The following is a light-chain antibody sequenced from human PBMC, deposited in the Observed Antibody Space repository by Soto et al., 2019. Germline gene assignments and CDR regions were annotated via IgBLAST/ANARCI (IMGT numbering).Light chain of an antibody. CDR2: EVT. CDR3: SSYTSSSTWV. V-gene: IGLV2-14*01. Sequence: QSALIQPPSVSGSPGQSVTISCTGTSSDVGSYDYVSWYQQHPGKVPKLMICEVTNRPQGVSNRFSGSKSGNTASLTISGLQTEDEADYYCSSYTSSSTWVFGGGTKVTVL. CDR1: SSDVGSYDY. J-gene: IGLJ3*02.